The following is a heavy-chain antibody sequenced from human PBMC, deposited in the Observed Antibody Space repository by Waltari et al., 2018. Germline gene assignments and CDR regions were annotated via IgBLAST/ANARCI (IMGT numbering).Heavy chain of an antibody. CDR2: IYWNEDK. CDR1: GFSLSTSGVG. Sequence: QITLKMSALTLVTPTHTLTLTCTFSGFSLSTSGVGVRWIRQPPGQALGWPALIYWNEDKHYSATMKSRLTITKDTSKNQVVPTMTNMDPVDTATYYCAHQCAGCSSTSCYGFYYYYYYMDVWGKGTTVTVSS. V-gene: IGHV2-5*01. J-gene: IGHJ6*03. CDR3: AHQCAGCSSTSCYGFYYYYYYMDV. D-gene: IGHD2-2*01.